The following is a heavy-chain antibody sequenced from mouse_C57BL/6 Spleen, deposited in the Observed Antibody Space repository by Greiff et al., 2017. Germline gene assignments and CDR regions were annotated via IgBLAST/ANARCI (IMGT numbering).Heavy chain of an antibody. CDR3: ARGGNYVYYAMDY. J-gene: IGHJ4*01. V-gene: IGHV1-59*01. CDR1: GYTFTSYW. Sequence: QVQLQQPGAELVRPGTSVKLSCKASGYTFTSYWMHWVKQRPGQGLEWIGVIDPSDSYTNYNQKFKGNATLTVDTSSSTAYMQLSSLTSEDSAVYYCARGGNYVYYAMDYWGQGTSVTVSS. D-gene: IGHD2-1*01. CDR2: IDPSDSYT.